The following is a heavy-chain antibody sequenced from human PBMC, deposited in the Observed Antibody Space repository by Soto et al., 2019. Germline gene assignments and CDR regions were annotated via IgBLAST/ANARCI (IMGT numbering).Heavy chain of an antibody. Sequence: QVQLQESGPGLVKPSETLSLTCTVSNDSISTYYWTWIRQPPGKGLEWIGFIYYSGSTNYNPSLQSRVTISVDTSKNQFSLKLNSVTAADTSDYYCARPRRHWGPLHYWGQGTLVTVSS. CDR2: IYYSGST. D-gene: IGHD7-27*01. V-gene: IGHV4-59*08. CDR3: ARPRRHWGPLHY. J-gene: IGHJ4*02. CDR1: NDSISTYY.